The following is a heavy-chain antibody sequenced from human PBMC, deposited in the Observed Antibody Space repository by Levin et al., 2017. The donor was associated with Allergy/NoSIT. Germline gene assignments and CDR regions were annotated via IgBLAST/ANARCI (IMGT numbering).Heavy chain of an antibody. CDR2: IWYDGSNK. D-gene: IGHD4-23*01. J-gene: IGHJ4*02. CDR3: ARGVGGILYYFDY. Sequence: QAGGSLRLSCAASGFTFSSYGMHWVRQAPGKGLEWVAVIWYDGSNKYYADSVKGRFTISRDNSKNTLYLQMNSLRAEDTAVYYCARGVGGILYYFDYWGQGTLVTVSS. CDR1: GFTFSSYG. V-gene: IGHV3-33*01.